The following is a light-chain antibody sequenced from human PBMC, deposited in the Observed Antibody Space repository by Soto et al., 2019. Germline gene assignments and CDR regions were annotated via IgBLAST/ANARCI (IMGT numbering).Light chain of an antibody. V-gene: IGKV1-5*01. CDR1: QSISSW. Sequence: DIQITQSPSTLSASVGDRATITCRASQSISSWLAWYQQKLGRAPRLLIYDASSLESGVPSRFSGSGYGTEFTLTISSLQPDDFSTYYCQQYNTYSSLTFGGGTKVEIK. J-gene: IGKJ4*01. CDR2: DAS. CDR3: QQYNTYSSLT.